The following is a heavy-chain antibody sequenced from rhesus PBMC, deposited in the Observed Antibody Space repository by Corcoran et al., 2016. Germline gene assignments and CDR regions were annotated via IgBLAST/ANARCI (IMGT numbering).Heavy chain of an antibody. V-gene: IGHV4-173*01. CDR3: ASNTVGTVWGSSYFHY. Sequence: QLQLQESGPGLVKPSETLSLTCAVSGGSISSDYWTWIRQPPGKGLEWIGRISRSGGSTDYNPSLKSRVTSSTDTSKNQFSLILSSVTAADTAVYYCASNTVGTVWGSSYFHYWGQGVLVTVSS. CDR1: GGSISSDY. J-gene: IGHJ4*01. CDR2: ISRSGGST. D-gene: IGHD5-24*01.